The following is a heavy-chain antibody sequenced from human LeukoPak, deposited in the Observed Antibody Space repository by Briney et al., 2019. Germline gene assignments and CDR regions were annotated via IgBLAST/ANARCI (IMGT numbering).Heavy chain of an antibody. CDR3: ARDLRSDYYYYYMDV. V-gene: IGHV3-48*03. CDR2: ISSSGSTI. Sequence: GGPLRLSWPASGFTFSSYEMNWVGKAPGKGREGVPYISSSGSTIYYADSVKGRFTISRDNAKNSLYLQMNSLRAEDTAVYYCARDLRSDYYYYYMDVWGKGTTVTVSS. J-gene: IGHJ6*03. CDR1: GFTFSSYE.